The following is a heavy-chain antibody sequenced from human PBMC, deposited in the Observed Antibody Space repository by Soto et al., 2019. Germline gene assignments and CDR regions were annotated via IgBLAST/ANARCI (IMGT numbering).Heavy chain of an antibody. J-gene: IGHJ6*02. CDR3: ARGEPDYYYGMDV. CDR1: GFTFSSYD. V-gene: IGHV3-13*01. Sequence: GGSLRLSCAASGFTFSSYDMHWVRQATGKGLEWVSAIGTAGDTYYPGSVKGRFTISRENAKNSLYLQMNSLRAGDTAVYYCARGEPDYYYGMDVWGQGTTVTVSS. CDR2: IGTAGDT.